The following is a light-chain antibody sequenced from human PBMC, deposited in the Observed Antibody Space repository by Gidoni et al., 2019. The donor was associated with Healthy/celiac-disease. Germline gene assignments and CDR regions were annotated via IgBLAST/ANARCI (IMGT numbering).Light chain of an antibody. CDR2: DNN. CDR3: GTWDSSLSAVV. CDR1: RSNIGNNF. Sequence: QYVFTLPPPVYAAPGQKVTIACSGSRSNIGNNFVSWYQQLPGTAPKLLIYDNNKRPSGIPDRFSGSKSGTSATLGITGLQTGDEADYYCGTWDSSLSAVVFGGGTKLTVL. V-gene: IGLV1-51*01. J-gene: IGLJ2*01.